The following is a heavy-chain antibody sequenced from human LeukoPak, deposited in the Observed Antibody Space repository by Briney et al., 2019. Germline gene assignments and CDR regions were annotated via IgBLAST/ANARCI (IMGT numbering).Heavy chain of an antibody. D-gene: IGHD2-15*01. J-gene: IGHJ3*02. Sequence: SETLSLTCTVSGGSISSSSYYWGWIRQPPGKGLEWIGSIYYSGRTNYNPSLKSRVTISVDTSKNQFSLKLSSVTAADTAVYYCARQGHCSGGSCYPEAAFDIWGQGTMVTVSS. CDR1: GGSISSSSYY. V-gene: IGHV4-39*01. CDR2: IYYSGRT. CDR3: ARQGHCSGGSCYPEAAFDI.